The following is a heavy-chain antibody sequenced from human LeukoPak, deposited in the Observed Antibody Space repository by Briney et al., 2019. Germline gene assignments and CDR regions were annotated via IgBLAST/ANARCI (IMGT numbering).Heavy chain of an antibody. D-gene: IGHD2-21*02. CDR2: IYPVDSDT. CDR3: ASAYCGGDCYLAFDI. J-gene: IGHJ3*02. CDR1: GYSFTSYW. V-gene: IGHV5-51*01. Sequence: GESLKISCKGSGYSFTSYWIDWVRQMPGKGLEWMGIIYPVDSDTRYSPSFQGKVTISADKSISTAYLQWSSLKASDTAMYYCASAYCGGDCYLAFDIWGQGTMVTVSS.